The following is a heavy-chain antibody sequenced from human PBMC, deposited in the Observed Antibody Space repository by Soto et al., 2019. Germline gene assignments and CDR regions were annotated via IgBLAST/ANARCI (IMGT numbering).Heavy chain of an antibody. D-gene: IGHD5-18*01. CDR3: AREGGYSYGYSSAVDY. J-gene: IGHJ4*02. CDR2: ISSSSYI. CDR1: GFTFSSYS. V-gene: IGHV3-21*01. Sequence: KPGGSLRLSCAASGFTFSSYSMNWVRQAPGKGLEWVSSISSSSYIYYADSVKGRFTISRDNAKNSLYLQMNSLRAEDTAVYYCAREGGYSYGYSSAVDYWGQGTLVTVSS.